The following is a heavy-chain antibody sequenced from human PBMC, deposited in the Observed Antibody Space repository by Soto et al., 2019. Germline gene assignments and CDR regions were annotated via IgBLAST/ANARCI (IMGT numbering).Heavy chain of an antibody. D-gene: IGHD3-16*02. CDR1: GFTFSSYG. Sequence: QVQLVESGGGVVQPGRSLRLSCAASGFTFSSYGMHWVRQAPGKGLEWVAVISYDGSSKYYADSVKGRFTISRDNSKNTLYLQMNSLRAEDTAVYYCAKDRTSSLYYFDYWGQGTLVTVSS. J-gene: IGHJ4*02. CDR3: AKDRTSSLYYFDY. V-gene: IGHV3-30*18. CDR2: ISYDGSSK.